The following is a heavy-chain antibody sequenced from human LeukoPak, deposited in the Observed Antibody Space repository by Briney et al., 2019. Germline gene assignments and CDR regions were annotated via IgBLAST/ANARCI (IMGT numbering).Heavy chain of an antibody. CDR3: ARGHYYGSGSYYNVFDMDV. CDR2: IIPIFGTA. CDR1: GGTFSSYA. D-gene: IGHD3-10*01. V-gene: IGHV1-69*05. Sequence: SVKVSCKASGGTFSSYAISWVRQAPGQGLDWMGRIIPIFGTANYAQKFQGRVTIITDESTSTAYMELSSLRSEDTAVYYCARGHYYGSGSYYNVFDMDVWGKGTTVTVSS. J-gene: IGHJ6*03.